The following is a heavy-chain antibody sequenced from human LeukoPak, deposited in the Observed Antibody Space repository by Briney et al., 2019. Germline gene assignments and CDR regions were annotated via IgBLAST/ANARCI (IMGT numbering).Heavy chain of an antibody. CDR1: GFTVATNY. CDR3: ARIGDHFHWYLDL. Sequence: GGSLRPSCTASGFTVATNYMNWVRQPPGKGLEWVPILYSGADTYYADSVKGRFIVSRDSSKNMLFLHMNALRPEDTAVYYCARIGDHFHWYLDLWGRGTLVTVSS. D-gene: IGHD3-3*02. CDR2: LYSGADT. J-gene: IGHJ2*01. V-gene: IGHV3-53*01.